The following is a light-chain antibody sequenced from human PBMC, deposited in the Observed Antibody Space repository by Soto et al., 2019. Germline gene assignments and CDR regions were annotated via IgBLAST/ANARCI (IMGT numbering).Light chain of an antibody. Sequence: IQITQSPSSLSASVGDRVTITCRASQNINRWLAWYQQKPGKAPKLLIYDASSLQSGALSRFSGSGSGTKFTLTIASLQPDDFATYYCQQYNSYPWTFGQGTKVDI. CDR3: QQYNSYPWT. CDR2: DAS. V-gene: IGKV1-5*01. CDR1: QNINRW. J-gene: IGKJ1*01.